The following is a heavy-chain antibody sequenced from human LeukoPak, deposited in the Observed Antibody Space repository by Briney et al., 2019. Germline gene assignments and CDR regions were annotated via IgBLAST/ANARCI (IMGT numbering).Heavy chain of an antibody. J-gene: IGHJ5*02. D-gene: IGHD6-13*01. Sequence: PSETLSLTCAVYGGSFSGYYWSWIRQPPGKGLEWIGEINHSGSTNYNPSLKSRVTISVDTSKNQFSLKLSSVTAADTAVYYCARKHSSSWYRWFDPWGQGTLVTVSP. CDR3: ARKHSSSWYRWFDP. CDR1: GGSFSGYY. V-gene: IGHV4-34*01. CDR2: INHSGST.